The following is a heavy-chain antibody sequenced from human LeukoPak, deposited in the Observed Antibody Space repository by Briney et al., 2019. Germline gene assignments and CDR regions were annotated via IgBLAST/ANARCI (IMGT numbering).Heavy chain of an antibody. V-gene: IGHV4-4*02. J-gene: IGHJ4*02. Sequence: PSGTLSLTCAVSGGSISSSNWWSWVRQPPGKGLQWIGEIYHSGSTNYNPSLKSRVTISVDKSKNQFSLKLSSVTAADTAVYYCARWQYWDTGGYFDYWGQGTLVTVSS. CDR1: GGSISSSNW. CDR2: IYHSGST. D-gene: IGHD2-8*02. CDR3: ARWQYWDTGGYFDY.